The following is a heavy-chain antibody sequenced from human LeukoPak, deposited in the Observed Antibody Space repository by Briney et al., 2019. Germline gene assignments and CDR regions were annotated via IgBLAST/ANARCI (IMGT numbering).Heavy chain of an antibody. D-gene: IGHD3-3*01. CDR1: GFTFSSYG. J-gene: IGHJ4*02. Sequence: GGSLRLSCAASGFTFSSYGMHWVRQAPGKGLEWVAVISYDGSNKYYTDSVKGRFTISRDNSKNTLYLQMNSLRAEDTAVYYCAKGSKTLEFWSGYLFDYWGQGTLVTVSS. V-gene: IGHV3-30*18. CDR3: AKGSKTLEFWSGYLFDY. CDR2: ISYDGSNK.